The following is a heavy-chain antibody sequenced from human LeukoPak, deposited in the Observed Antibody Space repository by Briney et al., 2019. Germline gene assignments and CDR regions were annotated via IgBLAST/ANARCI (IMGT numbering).Heavy chain of an antibody. CDR3: ARDTYEPGLIDF. Sequence: GGSLRLSCAASGFTFSLHAMNWVRQAPGKGLEWVSYINSGSSDKHYTESVRGRFTISRDNAKKTLYLQMNSLRAEDTAVYFCARDTYEPGLIDFWGQGTLVSVSS. CDR2: INSGSSDK. V-gene: IGHV3-21*05. J-gene: IGHJ4*02. CDR1: GFTFSLHA. D-gene: IGHD3-3*01.